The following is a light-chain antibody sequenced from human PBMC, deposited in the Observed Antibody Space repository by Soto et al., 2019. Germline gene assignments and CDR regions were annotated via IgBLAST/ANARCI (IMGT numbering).Light chain of an antibody. J-gene: IGLJ2*01. V-gene: IGLV2-8*01. CDR3: ASYADSTHVL. CDR2: EVN. Sequence: QSALTQPPSASGAPGQSVTISCTGTSSDVGRYNFVSWYQQHPGEAPKLVISEVNKRPSGVPDRFSGSKSGNTASLTVSGLQADDEATYFCASYADSTHVLFGGGTKLTVL. CDR1: SSDVGRYNF.